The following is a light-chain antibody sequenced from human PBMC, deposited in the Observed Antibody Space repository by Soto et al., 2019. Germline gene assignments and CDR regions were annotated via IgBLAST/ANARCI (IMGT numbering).Light chain of an antibody. CDR2: EVS. J-gene: IGLJ1*01. Sequence: QSALAQPASVSGSPGQSITISCTGTSSDVGGYNYVSWYQQHPGKAPKLIIYEVSNRPSGVSNRFSGSKSGNTASLTISGLQAEDDTDYYCTSYTSRNTYVFGTGTKVTVL. CDR1: SSDVGGYNY. CDR3: TSYTSRNTYV. V-gene: IGLV2-14*01.